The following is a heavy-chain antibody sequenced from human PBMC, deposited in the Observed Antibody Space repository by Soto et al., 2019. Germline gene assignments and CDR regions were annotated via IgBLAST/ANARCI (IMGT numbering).Heavy chain of an antibody. V-gene: IGHV3-15*07. D-gene: IGHD3-3*01. Sequence: SVSNAWMNWVRQAPGKGLEWVGRIKSKTDGGTTDYAAPVKGRFTISRDDSKNTLYLQMNSLKTEDTAVYYCTTDPISTIFGVLADYWGQGTLVTASS. CDR2: IKSKTDGGTT. CDR3: TTDPISTIFGVLADY. J-gene: IGHJ4*02. CDR1: SVSNAW.